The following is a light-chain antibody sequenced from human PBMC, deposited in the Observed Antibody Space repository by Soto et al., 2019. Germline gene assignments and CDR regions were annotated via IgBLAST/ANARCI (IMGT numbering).Light chain of an antibody. Sequence: DIQMTQSPSSLSASVGDRVTITCRASQSISSYFNWYQQKPGKAPKLLIYAASSLQSGVPSRFSGSGSGTDFTLTISSLQPEDFATYYCQQRYSTPWTFGQGTKVEIK. CDR1: QSISSY. CDR3: QQRYSTPWT. V-gene: IGKV1-39*01. CDR2: AAS. J-gene: IGKJ1*01.